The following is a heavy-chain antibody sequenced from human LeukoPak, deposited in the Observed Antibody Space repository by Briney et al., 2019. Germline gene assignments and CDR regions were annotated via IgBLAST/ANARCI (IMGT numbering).Heavy chain of an antibody. V-gene: IGHV3-23*01. CDR1: GFTFSSYA. D-gene: IGHD2-15*01. CDR3: AKQRSEVVVAATNY. Sequence: GGSLRLSCAASGFTFSSYAMSWVRQAPGKGLEWVSAISGSGGNTYYADSVKGRFTISRDNSQNTLYLQMNSLRAEDTVVYYCAKQRSEVVVAATNYWGQGTLVTVSS. J-gene: IGHJ4*02. CDR2: ISGSGGNT.